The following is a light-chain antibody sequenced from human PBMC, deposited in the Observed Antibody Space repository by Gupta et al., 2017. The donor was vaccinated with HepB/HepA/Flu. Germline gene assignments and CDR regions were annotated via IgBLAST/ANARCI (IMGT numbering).Light chain of an antibody. CDR2: DAS. Sequence: EIVMTQSPATLSVSPGERATLSCRASQSISTNLAWYQQKPGQAPRLLIYDASTRATGIPARSSGSRSGTDFTLTISSLQSEDFAVYYCQQYNNWPPWTFGQGTKVEIK. V-gene: IGKV3-15*01. J-gene: IGKJ1*01. CDR1: QSISTN. CDR3: QQYNNWPPWT.